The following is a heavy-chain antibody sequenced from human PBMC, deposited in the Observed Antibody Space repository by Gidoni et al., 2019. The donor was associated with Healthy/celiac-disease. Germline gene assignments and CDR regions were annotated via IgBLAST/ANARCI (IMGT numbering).Heavy chain of an antibody. CDR3: ARDRGEEMATICYY. V-gene: IGHV3-33*01. D-gene: IGHD5-12*01. Sequence: QVQLVESGGGVVKPGRSMRLSCAGSGFTCSSYGMHWVRQAPVKGLEWVAVIWYDGSYKYSADSVKGRFTISRDNSKITLYLQMNSLSAEDTAVYYCARDRGEEMATICYYWGQGPLVTVSS. J-gene: IGHJ4*02. CDR1: GFTCSSYG. CDR2: IWYDGSYK.